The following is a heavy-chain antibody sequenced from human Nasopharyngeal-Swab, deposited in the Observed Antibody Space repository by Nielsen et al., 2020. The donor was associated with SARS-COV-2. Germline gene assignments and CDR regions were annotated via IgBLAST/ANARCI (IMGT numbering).Heavy chain of an antibody. Sequence: GGSLRLSCAASGFTFSSYEMNWVRQAPGKGLEWVSYISSSGSTTYYADSVKGRFTISRDNAKNSLYLQMNSLRAEDTAVYHCARDGKVGCSYDYWGQGTLVTVSS. CDR1: GFTFSSYE. D-gene: IGHD1-26*01. CDR2: ISSSGSTT. V-gene: IGHV3-48*03. CDR3: ARDGKVGCSYDY. J-gene: IGHJ4*02.